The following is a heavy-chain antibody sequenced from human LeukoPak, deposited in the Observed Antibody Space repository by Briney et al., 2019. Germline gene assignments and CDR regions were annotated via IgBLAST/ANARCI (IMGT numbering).Heavy chain of an antibody. V-gene: IGHV3-7*02. Sequence: GGSLRLSCAASGFTYSSYWMSWVRQAPGKGLEWVANIRKDGNEKYYVDSVKGRFTISRDNARNSLYLQMNSLRAEDTAVYYCARGVGYDFWSGYYHYFDYWGQGTLVTVSS. CDR3: ARGVGYDFWSGYYHYFDY. CDR2: IRKDGNEK. D-gene: IGHD3-3*01. J-gene: IGHJ4*02. CDR1: GFTYSSYW.